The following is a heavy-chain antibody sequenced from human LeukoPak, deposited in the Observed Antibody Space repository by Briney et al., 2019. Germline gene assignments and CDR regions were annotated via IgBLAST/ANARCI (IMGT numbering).Heavy chain of an antibody. CDR3: ARDLPAASI. J-gene: IGHJ4*02. V-gene: IGHV4-59*01. Sequence: PSETLSLTCTVSGGSISSYYWSWIRQPPGKGLEWIGYIYYSGSTNYNPSLKSRVTISVDTSKNQFSLKLSSVTAADTAVYYCARDLPAASIWGQGTLVTVSS. D-gene: IGHD2-2*01. CDR2: IYYSGST. CDR1: GGSISSYY.